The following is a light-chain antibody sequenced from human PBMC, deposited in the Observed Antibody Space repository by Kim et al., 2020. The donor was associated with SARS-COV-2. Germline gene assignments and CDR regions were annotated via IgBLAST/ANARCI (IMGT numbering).Light chain of an antibody. CDR1: QYISSN. CDR3: QQYYNWPRT. V-gene: IGKV3D-15*01. CDR2: GAS. Sequence: ERVLTQSPATLSVSPEERATLSCRASQYISSNLAWYQQKPGQAPRLLIHGASTRATGIPARFSGSGSGTDFTLTISSLQSEDSAVYYCQQYYNWPRTFGQGTKVDIK. J-gene: IGKJ1*01.